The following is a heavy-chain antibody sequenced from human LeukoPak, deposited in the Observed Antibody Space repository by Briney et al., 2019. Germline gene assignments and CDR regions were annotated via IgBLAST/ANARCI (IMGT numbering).Heavy chain of an antibody. Sequence: PSETLSLTCTVSGGSISSGGHYWSWIRQHPGKGLEWIGYIYYSGSTYYNPSLKSRVTISVDTSKNQFSLKLSSVTAADTAVYYCARDFSGWYNYWGQGTLVTVSS. CDR1: GGSISSGGHY. CDR3: ARDFSGWYNY. D-gene: IGHD6-19*01. J-gene: IGHJ4*02. V-gene: IGHV4-31*03. CDR2: IYYSGST.